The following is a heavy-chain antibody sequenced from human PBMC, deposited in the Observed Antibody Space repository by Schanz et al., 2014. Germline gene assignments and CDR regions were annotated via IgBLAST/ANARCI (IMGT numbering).Heavy chain of an antibody. CDR1: GFTFSTFA. CDR3: AKSLESCPGGRCSRGYFDY. Sequence: EVQLLESGGGLVQPGGSLRLSCSASGFTFSTFAMHWVRQAPGKGLEWVSLISDSGDTAYYADSVKGRFTISRDNFKGALYLQMSSLRAEDTAVYYCAKSLESCPGGRCSRGYFDYWGQGTLVTVSS. CDR2: ISDSGDTA. J-gene: IGHJ4*02. D-gene: IGHD2-8*02. V-gene: IGHV3-23*01.